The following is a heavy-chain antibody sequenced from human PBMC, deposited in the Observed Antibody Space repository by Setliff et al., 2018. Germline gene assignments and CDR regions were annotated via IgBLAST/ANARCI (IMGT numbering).Heavy chain of an antibody. CDR3: ARDGVSYGMDV. Sequence: GGSLRLSCAASGFSYTTYWMTWVRQAPGKGLEWISKISGSGITIYYADSVRGRFTISRDNAKNSLYLQMNSLRAEDTAVYYCARDGVSYGMDVWGQGTTVTVSS. CDR2: ISGSGITI. CDR1: GFSYTTYW. J-gene: IGHJ6*02. V-gene: IGHV3-48*04.